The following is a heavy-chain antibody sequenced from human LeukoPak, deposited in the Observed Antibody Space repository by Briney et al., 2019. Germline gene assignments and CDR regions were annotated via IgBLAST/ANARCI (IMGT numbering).Heavy chain of an antibody. CDR3: AKSPAAMADLDY. CDR1: GFTFSSYG. Sequence: GGSLRLSCAASGFTFSSYGMSWVRQAPGKGLEWDSAISGSGGSTYYADSVKGRFTISRDNSKNTLYLQMNSLRAEDTAVYYCAKSPAAMADLDYWGQGTLVTVSS. J-gene: IGHJ4*02. CDR2: ISGSGGST. D-gene: IGHD2-2*01. V-gene: IGHV3-23*01.